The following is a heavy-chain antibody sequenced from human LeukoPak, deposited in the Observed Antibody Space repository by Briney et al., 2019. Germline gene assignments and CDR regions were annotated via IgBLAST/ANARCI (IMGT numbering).Heavy chain of an antibody. D-gene: IGHD6-19*01. Sequence: ASVKVSCTASGYTFTSYYMHWVRQAPGQGLEWMGIINPSGGSTSYAQKFQGRVTMPRDMSTSTVYMELSSLRSEDTAVYYCARGFSSSGWERNFDYWGQGTLVTVSS. CDR2: INPSGGST. CDR3: ARGFSSSGWERNFDY. CDR1: GYTFTSYY. J-gene: IGHJ4*02. V-gene: IGHV1-46*01.